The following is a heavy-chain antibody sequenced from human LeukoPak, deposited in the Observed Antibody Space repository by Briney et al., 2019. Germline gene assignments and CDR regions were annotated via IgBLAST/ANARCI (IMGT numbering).Heavy chain of an antibody. CDR2: INPSGGST. Sequence: GTSVKVSCKASGFTFTSSAMQWVRQARGQGLEWMGIINPSGGSTSYAQKFQGRVTMTRDTSTSTVYMELSSLRSEDTAVYYCASNTQIVPAAIPGGFDYYYYYMDVWGKGTTVTVSS. CDR3: ASNTQIVPAAIPGGFDYYYYYMDV. D-gene: IGHD2-2*02. V-gene: IGHV1-46*03. J-gene: IGHJ6*03. CDR1: GFTFTSSA.